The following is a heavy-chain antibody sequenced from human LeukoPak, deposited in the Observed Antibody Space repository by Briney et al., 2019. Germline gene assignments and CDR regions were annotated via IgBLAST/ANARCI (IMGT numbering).Heavy chain of an antibody. V-gene: IGHV1-24*01. CDR2: FDPEDGET. D-gene: IGHD3-9*01. CDR1: GYTLTELS. Sequence: ASVKVSCKVSGYTLTELSMHWVRQAPGKGLEWMGGFDPEDGETIYAQKFQGRVTMTEDTSTDTAYMELSSLRSEDTAVYYCATFRRTYDILTGYLIGPFDYWGQGTLVTVSS. CDR3: ATFRRTYDILTGYLIGPFDY. J-gene: IGHJ4*02.